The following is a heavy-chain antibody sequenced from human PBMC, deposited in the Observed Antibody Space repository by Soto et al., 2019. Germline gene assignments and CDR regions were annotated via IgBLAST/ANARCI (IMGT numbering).Heavy chain of an antibody. CDR3: ARDIGGGTTYNWFDP. CDR1: GFTFSSYA. CDR2: ISPIFGTA. J-gene: IGHJ5*02. Sequence: QVQLVQSGAEVKKPGSSVKVSCKASGFTFSSYAISWVRQAPGQGLEWMGGISPIFGTANYAQKFQGRVTITADESTSTANMELSSLRSEDTAVYYCARDIGGGTTYNWFDPWGQGTLVTVSS. V-gene: IGHV1-69*01. D-gene: IGHD1-7*01.